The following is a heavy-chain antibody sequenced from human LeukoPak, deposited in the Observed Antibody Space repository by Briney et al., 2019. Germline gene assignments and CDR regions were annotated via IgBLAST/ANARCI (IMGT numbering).Heavy chain of an antibody. CDR3: AAVSYGGAWFDP. D-gene: IGHD4-17*01. V-gene: IGHV3-11*01. Sequence: PGGSLRLSCAASGFTFSDYNMRWIRQAPGKGLEWVSSISRSGSTKYYADSVKGRFTISRDNAKNSLFLQMNSLRAEDTAVYYCAAVSYGGAWFDPWGQGTLVTVSS. CDR1: GFTFSDYN. J-gene: IGHJ5*02. CDR2: ISRSGSTK.